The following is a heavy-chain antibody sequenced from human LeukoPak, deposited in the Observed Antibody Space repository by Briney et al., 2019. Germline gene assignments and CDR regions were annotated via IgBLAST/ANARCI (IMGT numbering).Heavy chain of an antibody. D-gene: IGHD2-2*01. V-gene: IGHV3-11*03. CDR2: ISSSSSYT. Sequence: PGGSLRLSCAASGFTFSDYYMSWIRQAPGKGLEWVSYISSSSSYTNYADSVKGRFTISRDNAKNSLYLQMNSLRAEDPAVYYCARGARRDCSSTSCHFDYWGQGTLVTVSS. CDR3: ARGARRDCSSTSCHFDY. J-gene: IGHJ4*02. CDR1: GFTFSDYY.